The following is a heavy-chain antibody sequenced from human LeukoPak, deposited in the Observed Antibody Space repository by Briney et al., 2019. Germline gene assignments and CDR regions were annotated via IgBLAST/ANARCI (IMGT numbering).Heavy chain of an antibody. J-gene: IGHJ3*02. CDR3: AKGYSSSGGGFDI. Sequence: PGGSLRLSCASSGFTFDDYAMHWLRQAPGKGLEWVAGINWNSDSIGYAGSVKGRFTISRENAKNSLFLQMNSLRADDMALYYCAKGYSSSGGGFDIWGQGTMVTVSS. V-gene: IGHV3-9*03. D-gene: IGHD6-13*01. CDR2: INWNSDSI. CDR1: GFTFDDYA.